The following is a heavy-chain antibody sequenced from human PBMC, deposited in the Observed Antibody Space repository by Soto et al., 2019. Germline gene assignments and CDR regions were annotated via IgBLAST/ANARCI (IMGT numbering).Heavy chain of an antibody. CDR3: AVAIAVAGTYYFDY. CDR2: INHSGST. V-gene: IGHV4-34*01. J-gene: IGHJ4*02. Sequence: PSETLSLTCAVYGGSFSGYYWRWIRQPPGKGQEWIGEINHSGSTSYNPSLKSRVTISVDTSKNQFSLKLSSVTAADTAVYYCAVAIAVAGTYYFDYWGQGTLVTVSS. CDR1: GGSFSGYY. D-gene: IGHD6-19*01.